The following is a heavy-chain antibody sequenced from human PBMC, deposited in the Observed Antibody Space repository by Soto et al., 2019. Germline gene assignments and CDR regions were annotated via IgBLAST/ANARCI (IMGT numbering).Heavy chain of an antibody. V-gene: IGHV4-4*02. CDR1: GGSISSSNW. CDR2: ICHSGST. CDR3: ARVSGSDDDGMDV. Sequence: QVQLQESGPGLVKPSGTLSLNFAGSGGSISSSNWWRWVRPPTGKGLEWIGEICHSGSTNYNPSLKSRVTISVDKSKHQFSLKPSSLTAADTAVDYCARVSGSDDDGMDVWGQGTTVTVSS. J-gene: IGHJ6*02. D-gene: IGHD1-26*01.